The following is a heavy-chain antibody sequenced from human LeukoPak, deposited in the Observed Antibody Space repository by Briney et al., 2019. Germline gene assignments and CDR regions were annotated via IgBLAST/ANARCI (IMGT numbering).Heavy chain of an antibody. CDR1: GGSISSYY. V-gene: IGHV4-59*08. CDR3: ARHRYDPTAFHY. CDR2: IYFSGST. D-gene: IGHD5-12*01. Sequence: SETLSLTCTVSGGSISSYYWSWIRQPPGKGLEWIGYIYFSGSTNYNPSLKSRVTISVDTSKNQFSLKLSSVTAADTAVYYCARHRYDPTAFHYWGQGTLVTVSS. J-gene: IGHJ4*02.